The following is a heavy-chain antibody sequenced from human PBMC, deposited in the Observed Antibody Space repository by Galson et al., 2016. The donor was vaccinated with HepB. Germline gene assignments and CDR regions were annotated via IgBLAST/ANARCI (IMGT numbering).Heavy chain of an antibody. CDR3: AKDPIPAAAF. Sequence: SLRLSCAASGFPFSSYAMGWVRQAPGMGLEWISIITGSGGGTNYADSVKGRFAISRDNSMNTLYLQMNSLRAEDTAIYYCAKDPIPAAAFWGQGILVTVSS. CDR1: GFPFSSYA. J-gene: IGHJ4*02. D-gene: IGHD2-2*01. CDR2: ITGSGGGT. V-gene: IGHV3-23*01.